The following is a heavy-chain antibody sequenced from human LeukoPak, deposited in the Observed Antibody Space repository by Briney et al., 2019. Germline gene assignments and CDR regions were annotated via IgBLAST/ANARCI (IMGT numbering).Heavy chain of an antibody. Sequence: PGGSLRLSCAASGFTFSSYWMSWVRQAPGKGLEWVANIKQDGSERYYVDSVKGRFTISRDNAKNSLYLQMNSLRAEDTAVYYCARPQQWELRGFDYWGQGTLVTVSS. V-gene: IGHV3-7*01. CDR1: GFTFSSYW. CDR3: ARPQQWELRGFDY. D-gene: IGHD1-26*01. J-gene: IGHJ4*02. CDR2: IKQDGSER.